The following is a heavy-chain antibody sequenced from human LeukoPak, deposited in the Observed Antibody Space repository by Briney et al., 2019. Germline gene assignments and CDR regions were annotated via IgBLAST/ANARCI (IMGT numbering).Heavy chain of an antibody. Sequence: ASVQVSCKASGYTFTSYAMHWVRQAPGQRLEWMGWINAGNGNTKYSQKFQGRVTITRDTSISTAYMELSRLRSDDTAVYYCARSSSVAGTNDAFDIWGQGTMVTVSS. CDR1: GYTFTSYA. D-gene: IGHD6-19*01. CDR3: ARSSSVAGTNDAFDI. CDR2: INAGNGNT. V-gene: IGHV1-3*01. J-gene: IGHJ3*02.